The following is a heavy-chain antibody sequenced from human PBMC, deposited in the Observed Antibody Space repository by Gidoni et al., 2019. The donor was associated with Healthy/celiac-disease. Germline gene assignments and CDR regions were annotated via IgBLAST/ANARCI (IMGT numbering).Heavy chain of an antibody. CDR2: INHSGST. V-gene: IGHV4-34*01. J-gene: IGHJ4*02. D-gene: IGHD3-10*01. CDR1: GGSFSGYY. CDR3: ARGRHVRGVIHRPFDY. Sequence: QVQLQQWGAGRLKPSETLSLTCAVNGGSFSGYYWSWIRQPPGKGLEWIGEINHSGSTNYNPSLKSRVTRSVDTSKNQFSLKLSSVTAADTAVYYCARGRHVRGVIHRPFDYWGQGTLVTVSS.